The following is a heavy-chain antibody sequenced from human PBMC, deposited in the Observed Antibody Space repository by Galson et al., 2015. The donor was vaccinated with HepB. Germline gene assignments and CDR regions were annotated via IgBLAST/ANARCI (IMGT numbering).Heavy chain of an antibody. J-gene: IGHJ6*02. V-gene: IGHV3-15*07. D-gene: IGHD3-22*01. CDR2: IKSKTDGGTT. CDR1: GFTFSNAW. Sequence: LRLSCATSGFTFSNAWMNWVRQAPGKGLEWVGRIKSKTDGGTTDYAAPVKGRFTISRDDSKNTLYLQMNSLKTEDTAVYYCTTGYDKGPGYYYYGMDVWGQGTTVTVSS. CDR3: TTGYDKGPGYYYYGMDV.